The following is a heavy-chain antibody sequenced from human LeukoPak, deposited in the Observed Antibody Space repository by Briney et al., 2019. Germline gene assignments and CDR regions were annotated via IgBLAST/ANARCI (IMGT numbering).Heavy chain of an antibody. D-gene: IGHD4-17*01. CDR2: ISSSGSTI. CDR3: ARVTAVTDAFDI. CDR1: GFTFSSYE. Sequence: GGSLRLSCAASGFTFSSYEMNWVRQAPGKGLEWVSYISSSGSTIYYADSVKGRFTISRDNAKNSLYLQMNSLRAEDTAVYYCARVTAVTDAFDIWGQGTMVTVSS. V-gene: IGHV3-48*03. J-gene: IGHJ3*02.